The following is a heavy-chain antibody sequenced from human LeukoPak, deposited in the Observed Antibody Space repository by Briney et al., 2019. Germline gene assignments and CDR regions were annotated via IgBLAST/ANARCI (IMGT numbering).Heavy chain of an antibody. J-gene: IGHJ5*02. V-gene: IGHV4-39*01. CDR3: ARLNKPGWIDP. CDR2: IYYSGST. CDR1: GGSISSISNY. Sequence: PSETLSLTCTVSGGSISSISNYWRWTRQPPAKGVEWIGSIYYSGSTYYNPSLKRRVTISVDTSKNQFSLRLNSVTATDTAVYSCARLNKPGWIDPWGQGTLVTVSS. D-gene: IGHD1-14*01.